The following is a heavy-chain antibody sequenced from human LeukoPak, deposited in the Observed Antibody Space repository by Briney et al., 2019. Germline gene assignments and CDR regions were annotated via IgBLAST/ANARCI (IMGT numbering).Heavy chain of an antibody. CDR1: GFTFSSYA. CDR2: ISGGGDTT. CDR3: AKDAGEGSGWYYFDY. Sequence: PGGSLRLSCAASGFTFSSYAMSWVRQGPEKGLEWVSTISGGGDTTYYADSVRGRFTVSRDASKNTLFLQMNSLRAEDTAVYYRAKDAGEGSGWYYFDYWGQGTLVTVSS. V-gene: IGHV3-23*01. D-gene: IGHD6-13*01. J-gene: IGHJ4*02.